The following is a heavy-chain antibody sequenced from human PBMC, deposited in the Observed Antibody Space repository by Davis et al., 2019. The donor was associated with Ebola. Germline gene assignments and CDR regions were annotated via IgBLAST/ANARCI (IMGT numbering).Heavy chain of an antibody. Sequence: GESLKISCAASGFTFSSYAMSWIRQAPGKGLEWVSSISSSSSYIYYADSVKGRFTISRDNAKNSLYLQMNSLRAEDTAVHYCARMGVGVVVTLDVWGQGTTVTVSS. D-gene: IGHD2-21*02. CDR2: ISSSSSYI. V-gene: IGHV3-21*01. J-gene: IGHJ6*02. CDR3: ARMGVGVVVTLDV. CDR1: GFTFSSYA.